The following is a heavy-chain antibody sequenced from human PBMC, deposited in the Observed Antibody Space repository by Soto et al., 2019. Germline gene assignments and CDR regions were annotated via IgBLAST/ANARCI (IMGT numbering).Heavy chain of an antibody. V-gene: IGHV3-23*01. J-gene: IGHJ4*02. CDR1: GFTFSSCA. CDR2: ISGSGSDT. CDR3: AKDRGSSTKFFDY. D-gene: IGHD1-26*01. Sequence: EVQLLESGGGLVQPGGSLRLSCAASGFTFSSCAMSWVRQTPGKGLEWVSAISGSGSDTYYADSVKGRFTISRDNSKNTLYLQKNSLRVEDTAVYYCAKDRGSSTKFFDYWGQGTLVTVSS.